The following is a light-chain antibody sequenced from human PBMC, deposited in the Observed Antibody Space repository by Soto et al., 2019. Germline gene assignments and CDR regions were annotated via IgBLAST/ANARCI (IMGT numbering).Light chain of an antibody. CDR3: QQYGSSPQT. CDR1: QSVSSY. V-gene: IGKV3-20*01. Sequence: ESVLTQYTASLPLSGGESATRCCRASQSVSSYLAWYQQKPGQGPRLLIYDASSRATGIPDRFSGSGSGTDFTLTISRLEPEDFAVYYCQQYGSSPQTFGQGTKVDIK. J-gene: IGKJ1*01. CDR2: DAS.